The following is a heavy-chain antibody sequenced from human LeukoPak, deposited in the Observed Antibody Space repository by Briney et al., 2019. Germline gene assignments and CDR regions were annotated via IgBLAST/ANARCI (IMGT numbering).Heavy chain of an antibody. CDR3: ARGQSKVVMSAFDI. V-gene: IGHV4-59*01. Sequence: SETLSLTCTVSGGSISSYYWSWIRQPPGKGLEWIGYIYYSGSTNYNPSLKSRVTISVDTSKNQFSLKLSSVTAADTAVYYCARGQSKVVMSAFDIWGQGTMVTDSS. CDR2: IYYSGST. D-gene: IGHD3-22*01. CDR1: GGSISSYY. J-gene: IGHJ3*02.